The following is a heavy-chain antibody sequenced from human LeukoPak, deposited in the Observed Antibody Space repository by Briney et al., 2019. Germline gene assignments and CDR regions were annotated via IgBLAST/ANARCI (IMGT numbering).Heavy chain of an antibody. CDR1: GFTFSSYA. Sequence: GGSLRLSCAASGFTFSSYAMSWVRQAPGKGLEWVSTISGSDASTYYADSVKGRFTISRGNSKNTLYLQMNSLRAEDTAVYYCAKLSREDYDSSGYYSTHIDYWGQGILVTVSS. J-gene: IGHJ4*02. V-gene: IGHV3-23*01. CDR2: ISGSDAST. D-gene: IGHD3-22*01. CDR3: AKLSREDYDSSGYYSTHIDY.